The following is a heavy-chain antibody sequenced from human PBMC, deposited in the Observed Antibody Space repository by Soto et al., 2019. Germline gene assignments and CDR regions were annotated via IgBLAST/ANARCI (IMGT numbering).Heavy chain of an antibody. CDR1: GGSISSSSYY. Sequence: SETLSLTCTVSGGSISSSSYYWGWIRQPPGKGLEWIGSIYYSGSTYYNPSLKSRVTISVDTSKNQFSLKLSSVTAADTAVYYCAGSGGFGELSGYYGMDVWGQGTTVTVSS. CDR3: AGSGGFGELSGYYGMDV. CDR2: IYYSGST. D-gene: IGHD3-10*01. J-gene: IGHJ6*02. V-gene: IGHV4-39*01.